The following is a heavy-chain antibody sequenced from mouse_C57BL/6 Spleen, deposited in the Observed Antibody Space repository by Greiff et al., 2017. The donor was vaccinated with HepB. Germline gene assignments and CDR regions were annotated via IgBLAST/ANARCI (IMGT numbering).Heavy chain of an antibody. D-gene: IGHD2-4*01. J-gene: IGHJ4*01. CDR3: ARGRDYDVAMDY. CDR2: IYPGDGDT. CDR1: GYAFSSYW. Sequence: VQLQQSGAELVKPGASVKISCKASGYAFSSYWMNWVKQRPGKGLEWIGQIYPGDGDTNYNGKFKGKATLTADKSSSTAYMQLSSLTSEDSAVYFCARGRDYDVAMDYWGQGTSVTVSS. V-gene: IGHV1-80*01.